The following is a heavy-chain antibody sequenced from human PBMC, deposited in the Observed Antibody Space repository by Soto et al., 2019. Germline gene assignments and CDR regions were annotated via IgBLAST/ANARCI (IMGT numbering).Heavy chain of an antibody. CDR2: ISYDGSNK. V-gene: IGHV3-30-3*01. CDR3: ARDVGYCSSTSCYEYYDYYGMDV. CDR1: GFTFSSYA. J-gene: IGHJ6*01. Sequence: QVQLVESGGGVVQPGRSLRLSCAASGFTFSSYAMHWVRQAPGKGLEWVAVISYDGSNKYYADSVKGRFTISRDNSKNTLYLQMNSLRAEDTAVYYCARDVGYCSSTSCYEYYDYYGMDVW. D-gene: IGHD2-2*01.